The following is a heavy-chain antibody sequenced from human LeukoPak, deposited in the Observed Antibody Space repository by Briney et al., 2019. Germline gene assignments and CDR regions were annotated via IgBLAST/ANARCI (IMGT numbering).Heavy chain of an antibody. CDR1: GFTFSSYA. CDR2: ISGSGGST. CDR3: AKEHDTAYYYDSSGYFDY. V-gene: IGHV3-23*01. J-gene: IGHJ4*02. Sequence: GGSLRLSCAASGFTFSSYAMSWVRQAPGKGLEWVSAISGSGGSTYYADSVKGRFTISRDNSKNTLYLQMNSLRAEDTAAYYCAKEHDTAYYYDSSGYFDYWGQGTLVTVSS. D-gene: IGHD3-22*01.